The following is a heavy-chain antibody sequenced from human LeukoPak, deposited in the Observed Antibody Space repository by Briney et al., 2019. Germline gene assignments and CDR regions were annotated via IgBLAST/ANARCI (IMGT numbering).Heavy chain of an antibody. V-gene: IGHV4-34*01. CDR3: ARKQGGQLVNTRRWFDP. J-gene: IGHJ5*02. CDR2: INHSGST. Sequence: PSETLALTCAVYGGSFSDYYWSWMRQSPGKGLEWIGEINHSGSTYSSPSLKSRVTISLDTSKSQFSLKLTSVTAADTAVYYCARKQGGQLVNTRRWFDPWGQGTPVTVSS. CDR1: GGSFSDYY. D-gene: IGHD6-13*01.